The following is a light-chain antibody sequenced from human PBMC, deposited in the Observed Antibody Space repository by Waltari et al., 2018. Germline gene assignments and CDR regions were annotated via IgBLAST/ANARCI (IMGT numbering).Light chain of an antibody. CDR2: DVS. J-gene: IGLJ3*02. Sequence: QSALTQPRSVSGSPGQSVTISCTGTSSDVGNYNYVSWYQQHPGKAPKLMIYDVSQRPSGVPDRFSVSKSGNTASLTISGLQAEDEADYYCCSYAGSYTWVFGGGTKLTVL. CDR3: CSYAGSYTWV. V-gene: IGLV2-11*01. CDR1: SSDVGNYNY.